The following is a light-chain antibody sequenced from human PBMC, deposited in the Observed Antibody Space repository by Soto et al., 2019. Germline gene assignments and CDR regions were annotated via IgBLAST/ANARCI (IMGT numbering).Light chain of an antibody. CDR3: QQYNNWPPIT. V-gene: IGKV3-15*01. J-gene: IGKJ5*01. CDR2: GAS. CDR1: QSVSSS. Sequence: IMITQSPATLSVSPGERATLSCRASQSVSSSLAWYQQKPGQAPRLLIYGASTRATGIPARFSGSGSGTEFTLTISSLQSEDFAVYYCQQYNNWPPITFGQGTRLEIK.